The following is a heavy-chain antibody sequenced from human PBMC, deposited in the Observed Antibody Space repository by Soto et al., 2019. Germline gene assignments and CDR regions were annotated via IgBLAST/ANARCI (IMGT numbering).Heavy chain of an antibody. CDR1: GGSISSSSYY. CDR3: ARQGGYSYGYLAYYYYYMDV. V-gene: IGHV4-39*01. Sequence: QLQLQESGPGLVKPSETLSLTCTVSGGSISSSSYYWGWIRQPPGKGLEWIGSIYYSGSTYYNPSLKSRVTISVDTFKNQFSLKLSSVTAADTAVYYCARQGGYSYGYLAYYYYYMDVWGKGTTVTVSS. D-gene: IGHD5-18*01. J-gene: IGHJ6*03. CDR2: IYYSGST.